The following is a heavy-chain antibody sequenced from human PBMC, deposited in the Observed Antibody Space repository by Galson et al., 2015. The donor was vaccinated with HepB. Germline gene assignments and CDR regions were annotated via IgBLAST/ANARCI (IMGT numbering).Heavy chain of an antibody. V-gene: IGHV3-48*04. J-gene: IGHJ6*02. CDR1: GFTFSTYS. CDR2: ITGSSTTI. D-gene: IGHD2-2*01. CDR3: ATNTPAAVMRASGMDV. Sequence: SLRLSCAASGFTFSTYSINWVRQAPGKGLEWVSYITGSSTTIHYADSVKGRFTTSIDNAKNSLFLQMNSLRAEDTAVYYCATNTPAAVMRASGMDVWGQGTAVTVSS.